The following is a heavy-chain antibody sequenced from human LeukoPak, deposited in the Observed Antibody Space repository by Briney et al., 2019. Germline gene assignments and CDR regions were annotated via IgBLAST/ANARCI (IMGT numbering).Heavy chain of an antibody. CDR3: ARRSKCSGGSCYLGPVGY. V-gene: IGHV5-51*01. CDR1: GYSFTSYW. CDR2: IYPGDSDT. D-gene: IGHD2-15*01. Sequence: GESLKISCKGSGYSFTSYWIGWVRQMPGKGLEWMGIIYPGDSDTRYSPSFQGQVTISADKSISTAYLQWSSLKASDTAMYYCARRSKCSGGSCYLGPVGYWGQGTLVTVSS. J-gene: IGHJ4*02.